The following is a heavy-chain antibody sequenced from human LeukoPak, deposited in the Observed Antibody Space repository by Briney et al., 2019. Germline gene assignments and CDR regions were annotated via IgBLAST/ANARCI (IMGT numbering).Heavy chain of an antibody. D-gene: IGHD2-15*01. J-gene: IGHJ4*02. CDR2: IYPGDSDT. CDR1: GYSFTSYW. Sequence: GESLKISCKGSGYSFTSYWIGWVRQMPGKGLEWMGIIYPGDSDTRYSPSFQGQVTISADKSISTAYLQWSSLKASDTAMYYCARLPRYCSGGSCYYFDYWGQGTLVTVSS. V-gene: IGHV5-51*01. CDR3: ARLPRYCSGGSCYYFDY.